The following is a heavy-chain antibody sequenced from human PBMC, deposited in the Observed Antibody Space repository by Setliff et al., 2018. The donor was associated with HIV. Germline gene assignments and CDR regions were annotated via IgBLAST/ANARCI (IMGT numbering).Heavy chain of an antibody. D-gene: IGHD3-22*01. V-gene: IGHV3-49*04. J-gene: IGHJ4*02. CDR1: GFTFGDYG. Sequence: GGSLRLSCTTSGFTFGDYGLNWVRQAPGRGLEWVGFIRSKTYGGTTDFAASVKGRFTISRDDSKSIAYLQMNSLKAEDTATYFCARASPGVVIIPDSWGQGTLVTVSS. CDR2: IRSKTYGGTT. CDR3: ARASPGVVIIPDS.